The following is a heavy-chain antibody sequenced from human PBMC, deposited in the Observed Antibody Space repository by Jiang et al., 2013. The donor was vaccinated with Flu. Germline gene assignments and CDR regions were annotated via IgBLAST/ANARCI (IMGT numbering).Heavy chain of an antibody. CDR3: ARIRLSGYSYGYNFDY. V-gene: IGHV2-70*01. CDR1: GFSLSTSGMC. Sequence: QTLTLTCTFSGFSLSTSGMCVSWIRQPPTGKALEWLALIDWDDDKYYSTSLKTRLTISKDTSKNQVVLTMTNMDPVDTATYYCARIRLSGYSYGYNFDYWGQGTLVTVSS. D-gene: IGHD5-18*01. CDR2: IDWDDDK. J-gene: IGHJ4*02.